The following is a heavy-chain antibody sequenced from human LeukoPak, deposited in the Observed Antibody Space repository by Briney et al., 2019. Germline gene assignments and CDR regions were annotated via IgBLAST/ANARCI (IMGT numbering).Heavy chain of an antibody. Sequence: PGGSLRLSCAASGFTFSSYWMHWVRQAPGKGLVWVSRINSDGSSTSYADSVKGRFTISRDNAKNTLYLQMNSLRAEDTAVYYCARDRFVAAAGMAYYYMDVWGKGTTVTVSS. CDR2: INSDGSST. CDR3: ARDRFVAAAGMAYYYMDV. CDR1: GFTFSSYW. D-gene: IGHD6-13*01. J-gene: IGHJ6*03. V-gene: IGHV3-74*01.